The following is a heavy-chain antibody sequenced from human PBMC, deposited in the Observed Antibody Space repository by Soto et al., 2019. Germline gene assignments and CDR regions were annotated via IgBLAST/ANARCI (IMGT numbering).Heavy chain of an antibody. V-gene: IGHV4-4*02. CDR3: ARNGDYVLDY. CDR1: GGSISSGYW. CDR2: ISHSGST. D-gene: IGHD4-17*01. Sequence: QVQLQESGPGLVKPSGTLSLTCAVSGGSISSGYWWSWVRQPPGKGLEWIGEISHSGSTNYNPSLKSRVIISLDESKNQFSLKLSSVTAADTAVYYCARNGDYVLDYWGQGTQVTVSS. J-gene: IGHJ4*02.